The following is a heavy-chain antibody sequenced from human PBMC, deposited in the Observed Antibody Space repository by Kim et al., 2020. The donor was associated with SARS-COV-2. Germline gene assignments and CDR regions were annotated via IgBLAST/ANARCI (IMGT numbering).Heavy chain of an antibody. D-gene: IGHD6-13*01. CDR1: GFTFSSYW. CDR3: ARGDEQQLVRNYYYYGMEV. Sequence: GGSLRLSCAASGFTFSSYWMHWVRQAPGKGLVWVSRINSDGSSTSYADSVKGRFTISRDNAKNTLYLQMNSLRAEDTAVYYCARGDEQQLVRNYYYYGMEVSGQGATFTVSS. J-gene: IGHJ6*02. V-gene: IGHV3-74*01. CDR2: INSDGSST.